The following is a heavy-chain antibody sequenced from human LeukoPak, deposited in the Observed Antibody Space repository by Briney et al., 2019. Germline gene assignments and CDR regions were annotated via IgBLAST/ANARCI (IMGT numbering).Heavy chain of an antibody. J-gene: IGHJ3*02. CDR3: ASRRYSTSALDAFNI. CDR2: ISESGGST. Sequence: GWCVTLTCAACGCIHHNYALNELRPPACRELDGVYTISESGGSTCYADSVKGRFTISRDNTKNTLYLQMSGLRAEDTAVYYCASRRYSTSALDAFNIWGHGTMVTVSS. CDR1: GCIHHNYA. D-gene: IGHD6-6*01. V-gene: IGHV3-23*01.